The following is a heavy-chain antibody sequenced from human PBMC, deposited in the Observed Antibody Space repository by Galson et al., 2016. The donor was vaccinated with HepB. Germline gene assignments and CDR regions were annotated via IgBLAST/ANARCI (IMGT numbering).Heavy chain of an antibody. D-gene: IGHD6-19*01. J-gene: IGHJ4*02. V-gene: IGHV1-8*02. Sequence: SVKVSCKASGYSFTDSYLHWLRQAPGQGLEWMGWMNPNSGNTGYAQSFQGRVTMTRDTSISTAYMELSSLRSEDTAVYYCARAVAGSVATNYWGQGTLVTVSS. CDR2: MNPNSGNT. CDR3: ARAVAGSVATNY. CDR1: GYSFTDSY.